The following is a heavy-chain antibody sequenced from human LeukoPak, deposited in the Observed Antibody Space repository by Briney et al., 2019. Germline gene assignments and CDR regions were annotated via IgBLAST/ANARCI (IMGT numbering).Heavy chain of an antibody. CDR1: GFTFSSYS. CDR3: ARGHYGDYDY. Sequence: GGSLRLSCAASGFTFSSYSMNWIRQAPGMGLEWVSSISSSSSYIYYADSVKGRFTISRDNAKNSLYLQMNSLRAEDTAVYYCARGHYGDYDYWGQGTLVTVSS. J-gene: IGHJ4*02. CDR2: ISSSSSYI. V-gene: IGHV3-21*01. D-gene: IGHD4-17*01.